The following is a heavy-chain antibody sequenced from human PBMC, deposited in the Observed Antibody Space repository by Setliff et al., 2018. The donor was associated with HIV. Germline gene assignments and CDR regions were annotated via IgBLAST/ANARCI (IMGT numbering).Heavy chain of an antibody. V-gene: IGHV5-51*01. J-gene: IGHJ4*02. Sequence: PGESLKISCEASGYSFTRNWIGWVRQTPGKGLEWMGIICPGDSDTRYSPSFQGQVTISADKSINTAYLQWSSLKASDTAMYYCARVDMGYYYDSSGYSHFDHWGQGTLVTVSS. D-gene: IGHD3-22*01. CDR1: GYSFTRNW. CDR3: ARVDMGYYYDSSGYSHFDH. CDR2: ICPGDSDT.